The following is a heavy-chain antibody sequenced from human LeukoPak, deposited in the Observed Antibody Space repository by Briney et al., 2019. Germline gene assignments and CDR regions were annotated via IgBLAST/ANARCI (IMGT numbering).Heavy chain of an antibody. D-gene: IGHD6-6*01. J-gene: IGHJ4*02. CDR3: ARDFKQSVAATQGSFDY. CDR2: INSYTQNT. V-gene: IGHV1-18*01. CDR1: GYTFTTYG. Sequence: ASVKVSCKASGYTFTTYGISWVRQAPGQGPELMGWINSYTQNTNYAQKFQGRVTLTIDPSTRTAYTELRTLRFDDTAVYYCARDFKQSVAATQGSFDYWGQGTLVTVSS.